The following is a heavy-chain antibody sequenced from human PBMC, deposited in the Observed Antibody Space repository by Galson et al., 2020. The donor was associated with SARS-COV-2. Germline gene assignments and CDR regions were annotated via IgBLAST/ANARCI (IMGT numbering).Heavy chain of an antibody. CDR2: ISSSSNYI. Sequence: GGSLRLSCAASGFPFSSDSMNWVRQAPGKGLEWVSSISSSSNYIYYADSVKGRFTISRDNAKNSLFLQMNSLRAEDTAVYYCARDASWAMFGMDVWGQGTPVTVSS. J-gene: IGHJ6*02. CDR1: GFPFSSDS. D-gene: IGHD1-26*01. V-gene: IGHV3-21*01. CDR3: ARDASWAMFGMDV.